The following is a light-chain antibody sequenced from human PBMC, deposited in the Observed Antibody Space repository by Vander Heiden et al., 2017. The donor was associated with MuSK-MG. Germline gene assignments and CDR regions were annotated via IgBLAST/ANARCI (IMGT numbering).Light chain of an antibody. CDR3: QQHGSSPT. CDR2: GAS. V-gene: IGKV3-20*01. CDR1: QSVSSSY. Sequence: EIVLTQSPGTLFLSPGERATLSCRASQSVSSSYLAWYQQKPGQAPRLLIYGASSRATGIPDRFSGSGSGTDFTLTISRLEPEDFAVYYCQQHGSSPTFGGGTKVEIK. J-gene: IGKJ4*01.